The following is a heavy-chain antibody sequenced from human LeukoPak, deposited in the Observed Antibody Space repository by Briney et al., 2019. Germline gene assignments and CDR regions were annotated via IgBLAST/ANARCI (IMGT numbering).Heavy chain of an antibody. CDR1: GYTFTSYD. CDR2: MNPDSGNI. V-gene: IGHV1-8*01. D-gene: IGHD2-15*01. CDR3: ARAVNRAAGN. Sequence: ASVKVSCTSSGYTFTSYDINWVRQATGQGLEWMGWMNPDSGNIGFAQKFQGRVTMTRDTSISTAYMELSSLRSDDTAIYYCARAVNRAAGNWGQGTLVTVSS. J-gene: IGHJ4*02.